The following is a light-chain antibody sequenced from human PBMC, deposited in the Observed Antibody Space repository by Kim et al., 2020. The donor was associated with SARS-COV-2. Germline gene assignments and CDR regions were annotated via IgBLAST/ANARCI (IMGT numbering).Light chain of an antibody. Sequence: ASVGDRVNITCRASQRISTWLAWYQQKPRKAPTLLIYRASTLQSGVPSRFSSSGSGTDFTITISSLQPDDFATYYCQQYNSYARTFGRGTKVDIK. CDR3: QQYNSYART. V-gene: IGKV1-5*03. J-gene: IGKJ1*01. CDR2: RAS. CDR1: QRISTW.